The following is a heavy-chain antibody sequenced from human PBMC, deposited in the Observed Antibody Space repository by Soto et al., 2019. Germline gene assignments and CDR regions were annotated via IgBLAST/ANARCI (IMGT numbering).Heavy chain of an antibody. CDR3: AKDLRNSGYDCAIDY. Sequence: PGGSLRLSCAASGFTFSSYSMNWVRQAPGKGLEWVSSISSSSSYIYYADSVKGRFTISRDNSKNSLYLQMNSLRAEDTAVYYCAKDLRNSGYDCAIDYWGQGTLVTVSS. CDR2: ISSSSSYI. D-gene: IGHD5-12*01. J-gene: IGHJ4*02. CDR1: GFTFSSYS. V-gene: IGHV3-21*04.